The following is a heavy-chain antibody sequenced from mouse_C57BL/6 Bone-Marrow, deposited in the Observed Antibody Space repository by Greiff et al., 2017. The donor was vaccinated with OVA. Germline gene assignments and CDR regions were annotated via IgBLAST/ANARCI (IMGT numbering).Heavy chain of an antibody. V-gene: IGHV1-53*01. Sequence: VQLQQPGTELVKPGASVKLSCKASGYTFTSYWMHWVKQRPGQGLKWIGNINPSNGGTNYNEKFKSKATLTVDKSSSTAYMQLSSLTSEDSAVYYCARSITTVVAPFDYWGQGTTLTVSS. CDR3: ARSITTVVAPFDY. D-gene: IGHD1-1*01. J-gene: IGHJ2*01. CDR2: INPSNGGT. CDR1: GYTFTSYW.